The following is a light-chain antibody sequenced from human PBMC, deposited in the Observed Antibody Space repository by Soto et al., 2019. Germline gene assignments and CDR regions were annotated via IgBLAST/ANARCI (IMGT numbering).Light chain of an antibody. V-gene: IGKV3-20*01. J-gene: IGKJ1*01. CDR2: GAS. Sequence: EIMLTQSPGTLSLSPGERATLSCRASQGIQDNSLAWYQHKPGQAPRLLIYGASSRYTGIPDRFSGSGSGTDFTLTISRLESEDFAVYSCQQYFTSPWTFGQGTKGEIK. CDR1: QGIQDNS. CDR3: QQYFTSPWT.